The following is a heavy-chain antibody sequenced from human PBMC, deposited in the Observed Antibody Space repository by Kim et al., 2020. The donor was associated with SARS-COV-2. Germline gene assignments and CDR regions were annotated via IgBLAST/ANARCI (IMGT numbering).Heavy chain of an antibody. V-gene: IGHV3-30*18. CDR1: GFTFSTYG. D-gene: IGHD3-3*01. Sequence: GGSLRLSCAASGFTFSTYGMHWVRQAPGKGLEWVAVISYDGSNKYYADSVKGRFTISRDNSKNTLYLQMNSLRAEDTAVYYCAKDYDFWSGYQRSLVAF. CDR3: AKDYDFWSGYQRSLVAF. CDR2: ISYDGSNK. J-gene: IGHJ3*01.